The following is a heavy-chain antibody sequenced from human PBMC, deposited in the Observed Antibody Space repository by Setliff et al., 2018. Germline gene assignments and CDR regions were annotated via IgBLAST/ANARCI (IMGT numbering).Heavy chain of an antibody. CDR3: RLWSGYYKNDY. D-gene: IGHD3-3*01. CDR2: INHSGTT. V-gene: IGHV4-34*01. J-gene: IGHJ4*02. Sequence: KPSETLSLTCTVYGVSFSDYYWGWVRQSPGTGLDWIGEINHSGTTNYDLSLEGRISISVDTSKSQFSLKLSSVTAADMAVYYCRLWSGYYKNDYWAQGTLVTVSS. CDR1: GVSFSDYY.